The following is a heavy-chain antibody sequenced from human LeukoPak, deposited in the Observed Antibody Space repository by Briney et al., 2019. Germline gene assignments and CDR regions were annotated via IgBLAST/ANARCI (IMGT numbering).Heavy chain of an antibody. J-gene: IGHJ3*02. Sequence: SETLSLTCTVSSGSISTSNYYWGWVRQPPGKALEWIGNIFYSGSTNYNPSLKSRVTISVDTSKNQFSLKLSSVTAADTAVYYCARDTGRRGYGDYNDAFDIWGQGTMVTVSS. CDR3: ARDTGRRGYGDYNDAFDI. CDR2: IFYSGST. D-gene: IGHD4-17*01. CDR1: SGSISTSNYY. V-gene: IGHV4-39*07.